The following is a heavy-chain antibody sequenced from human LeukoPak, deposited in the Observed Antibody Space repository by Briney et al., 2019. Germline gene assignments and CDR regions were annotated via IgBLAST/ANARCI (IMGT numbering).Heavy chain of an antibody. CDR3: ARSHVDTALKVRKNFDY. CDR1: GYTFTGYY. V-gene: IGHV1-2*02. D-gene: IGHD5-18*01. J-gene: IGHJ4*02. CDR2: INPNSGGT. Sequence: ASVKVSCKASGYTFTGYYMHWVRQAPGQGLEWMGWINPNSGGTNYAQKSQGRVTMTRDTSISTAYMELSRLRSDDTAVYYCARSHVDTALKVRKNFDYWGQGTLVTVSS.